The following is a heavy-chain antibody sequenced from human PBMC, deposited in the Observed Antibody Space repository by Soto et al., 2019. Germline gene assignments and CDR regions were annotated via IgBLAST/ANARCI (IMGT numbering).Heavy chain of an antibody. CDR3: ASGSSGWYLDFDY. CDR2: IYYSGST. CDR1: GGSVNSGSYY. J-gene: IGHJ4*02. D-gene: IGHD6-19*01. V-gene: IGHV4-61*01. Sequence: PSETLSLTCTVSGGSVNSGSYYWSWIRQPPGKGLDWIGYIYYSGSTNQNSSLKSRVTISVDTSKNQFSLKLSSVTAADTAVYYCASGSSGWYLDFDYWGQGTLVTVSS.